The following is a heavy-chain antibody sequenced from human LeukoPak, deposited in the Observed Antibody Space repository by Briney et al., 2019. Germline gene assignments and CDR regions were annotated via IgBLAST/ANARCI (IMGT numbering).Heavy chain of an antibody. CDR1: GYIFTNYA. CDR2: IKTSTGNP. J-gene: IGHJ4*02. V-gene: IGHV7-4-1*02. Sequence: GASVKVSCKASGYIFTNYAMNWVRQAPGQGLEWMGYIKTSTGNPTYAQGFTGRFVFSLDTSVSTAYLQISSLKAEDTAVYYCATTKLRPFWGQGTLVTVSS. CDR3: ATTKLRPF. D-gene: IGHD6-25*01.